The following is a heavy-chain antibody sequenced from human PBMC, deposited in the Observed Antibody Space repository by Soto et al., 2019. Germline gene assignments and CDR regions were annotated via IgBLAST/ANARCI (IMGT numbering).Heavy chain of an antibody. CDR1: GGSFSDYY. V-gene: IGHV4-59*01. J-gene: IGHJ6*02. CDR3: ARWNSNYGDKSGYYGMDV. Sequence: SETLSLXCTVSGGSFSDYYWSWIRQPPGKGLEWIGYVYYSGGTNYNPSLKSRVTISVDTSKNQFSLKLSSVTAADTALYYCARWNSNYGDKSGYYGMDVWGQGTTVTVSS. D-gene: IGHD4-17*01. CDR2: VYYSGGT.